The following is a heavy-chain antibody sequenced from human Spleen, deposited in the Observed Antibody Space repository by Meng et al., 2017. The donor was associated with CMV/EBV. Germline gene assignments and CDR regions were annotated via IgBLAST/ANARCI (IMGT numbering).Heavy chain of an antibody. D-gene: IGHD1-26*01. V-gene: IGHV1-2*02. Sequence: ASVKVSCKASGYTFTSYGISWVRQAPGQGLEWMGWINPNSGGTYYAQNFQGRATMTRDTSTRTAYMDLSRLRSDDTALYYCAREWRRRRYDGNYYVPDGFDIWGQGTMVTVSS. CDR1: GYTFTSYG. J-gene: IGHJ3*02. CDR2: INPNSGGT. CDR3: AREWRRRRYDGNYYVPDGFDI.